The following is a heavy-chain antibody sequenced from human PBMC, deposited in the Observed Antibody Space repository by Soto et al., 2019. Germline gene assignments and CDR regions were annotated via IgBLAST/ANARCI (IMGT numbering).Heavy chain of an antibody. Sequence: GGSLRLSCAASGFTFSSYSMNWVRQAPGKGLEWVSYISSSSSTIYYADSVKGRFTISRDNAKNSLYLQMNSLRDEDTAVYYCARDLSKGEGATTPIDYWGQGTLVTVS. D-gene: IGHD1-26*01. CDR2: ISSSSSTI. J-gene: IGHJ4*02. V-gene: IGHV3-48*02. CDR1: GFTFSSYS. CDR3: ARDLSKGEGATTPIDY.